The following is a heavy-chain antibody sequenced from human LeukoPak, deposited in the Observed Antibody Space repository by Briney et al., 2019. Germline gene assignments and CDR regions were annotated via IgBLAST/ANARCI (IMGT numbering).Heavy chain of an antibody. CDR1: GFTFSSYG. D-gene: IGHD4-17*01. CDR3: ARVAVTTSSDAFDI. CDR2: IRYDGSNK. V-gene: IGHV3-30*02. J-gene: IGHJ3*02. Sequence: GGSLRLSCAASGFTFSSYGMHWVRQAPGKGLEWVAFIRYDGSNKYYADSVKGRFTISRDNSKNTIYLQMNSLRVEDTAVYYCARVAVTTSSDAFDIWGQGTMVTVSS.